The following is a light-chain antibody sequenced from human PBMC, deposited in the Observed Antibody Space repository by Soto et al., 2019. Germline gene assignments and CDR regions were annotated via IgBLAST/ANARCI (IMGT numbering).Light chain of an antibody. CDR2: GAS. Sequence: EVVMTQAPGTLSLSPGERDTRSCRASQSVSSRFLAWYQQKPGQAPRLLMYGASSRATGITDRFSGTWSGTDFTLTISRLEQEDFAVYYCQQYGSSPYTFGMGTKLEIK. J-gene: IGKJ2*01. CDR1: QSVSSRF. V-gene: IGKV3-20*01. CDR3: QQYGSSPYT.